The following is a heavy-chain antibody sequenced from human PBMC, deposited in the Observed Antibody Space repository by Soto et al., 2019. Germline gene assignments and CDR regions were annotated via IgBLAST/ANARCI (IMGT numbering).Heavy chain of an antibody. V-gene: IGHV3-11*01. CDR2: ISSSGSTI. J-gene: IGHJ3*02. D-gene: IGHD2-15*01. CDR3: ARDFDPSGVAATRGIGAFDI. CDR1: GFTFSDYY. Sequence: PGGSLRLSCAASGFTFSDYYMSWIRQAPGKGLEWVSYISSSGSTIYYADSVKGRFTISRDNAKNSLYLQMNSLRAEDTAVYYCARDFDPSGVAATRGIGAFDIWGQGTMVTVSS.